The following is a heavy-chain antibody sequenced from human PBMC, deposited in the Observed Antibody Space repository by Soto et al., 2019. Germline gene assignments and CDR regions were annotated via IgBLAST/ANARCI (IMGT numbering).Heavy chain of an antibody. V-gene: IGHV3-48*04. J-gene: IGHJ6*03. Sequence: GGSLRLSCAASGFTFSSYSMNWVRQAPGKGLEWVSYISSSSSTIYYADSVKGRFTISRDNAKNSLYLQMNSLRAEDTAVYYCARDPHYEGVYYYCYMDVWGKGTTVTVSS. CDR2: ISSSSSTI. CDR1: GFTFSSYS. CDR3: ARDPHYEGVYYYCYMDV. D-gene: IGHD3-3*01.